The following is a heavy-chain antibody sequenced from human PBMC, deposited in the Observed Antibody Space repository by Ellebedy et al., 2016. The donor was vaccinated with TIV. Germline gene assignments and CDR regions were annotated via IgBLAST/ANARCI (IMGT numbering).Heavy chain of an antibody. CDR1: GFTFSSYS. CDR3: ATLGFCRGGACSNFDS. CDR2: ISGSASST. J-gene: IGHJ4*02. V-gene: IGHV3-23*01. D-gene: IGHD2-15*01. Sequence: GESLKISCAASGFTFSSYSMTWVRQAPGKGLEWVSAISGSASSTYYADSVKGRFTISRDNSKNTVYLQMNSLRAEDTAVYYCATLGFCRGGACSNFDSWGQGTLVTVSS.